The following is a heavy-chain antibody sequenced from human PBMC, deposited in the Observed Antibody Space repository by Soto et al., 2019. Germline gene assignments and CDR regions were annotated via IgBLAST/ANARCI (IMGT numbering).Heavy chain of an antibody. CDR3: ARGVTIFGVVTPYYYYYMDV. D-gene: IGHD3-3*01. Sequence: EVQLVESGGGLVQPGGSLRLSCAASGFTVSSNYMSWVRQAPGRGLEWVSVIYSGGSTYYADSVKGRFTISRDYSKNTLYLQMNSLRAQDTAVYYCARGVTIFGVVTPYYYYYMDVWGKGTTVTVSS. CDR2: IYSGGST. J-gene: IGHJ6*03. V-gene: IGHV3-66*01. CDR1: GFTVSSNY.